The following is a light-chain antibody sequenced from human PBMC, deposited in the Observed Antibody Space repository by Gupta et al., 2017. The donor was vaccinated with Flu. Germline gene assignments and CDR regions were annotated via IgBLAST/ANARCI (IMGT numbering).Light chain of an antibody. V-gene: IGLV2-11*03. CDR2: GVT. Sequence: SVTISCTGTSTEVGHYDDVSWYQQHPGKAPKLMLYGVTTRPSGVPDRCSGSKAGNTASLAISGLQAEDEANYYGCSYAGTFTLVFGGGTKLTVL. CDR1: STEVGHYDD. CDR3: CSYAGTFTLV. J-gene: IGLJ3*02.